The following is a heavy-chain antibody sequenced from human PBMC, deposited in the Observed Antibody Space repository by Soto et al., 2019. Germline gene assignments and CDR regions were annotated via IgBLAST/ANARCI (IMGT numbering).Heavy chain of an antibody. J-gene: IGHJ4*02. CDR2: ISNDGSNK. CDR3: GGGHYFSDY. CDR1: GFTFSSYG. D-gene: IGHD3-16*01. Sequence: QVQLVESGGGVVQPGRSLRLSCAASGFTFSSYGMHWVRQAPGKGLEWVALISNDGSNKYYVDSVKGRFTISRDNSKNTLYLQMNSLRAEATAVYYCGGGHYFSDYWGQGTLITVSS. V-gene: IGHV3-30*03.